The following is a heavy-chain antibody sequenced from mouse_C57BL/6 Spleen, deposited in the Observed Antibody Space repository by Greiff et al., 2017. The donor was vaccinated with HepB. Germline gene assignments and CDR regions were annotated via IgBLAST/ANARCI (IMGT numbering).Heavy chain of an antibody. CDR3: AKASYYYGRGYAMDY. Sequence: EVQLQQSGPELVKPGASVKISCKASGYTFTDYYMNWVKQSHGKSLEWIGDINPNNGGTSYNQKFKGKATLTVDKSSSTAYMELRSLTSEDSAVYYCAKASYYYGRGYAMDYWGQGTSVTVSS. V-gene: IGHV1-26*01. CDR2: INPNNGGT. CDR1: GYTFTDYY. J-gene: IGHJ4*01. D-gene: IGHD1-1*01.